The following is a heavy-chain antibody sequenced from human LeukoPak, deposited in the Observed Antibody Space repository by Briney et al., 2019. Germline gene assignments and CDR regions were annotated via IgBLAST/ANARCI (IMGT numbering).Heavy chain of an antibody. CDR2: IYYSGST. V-gene: IGHV4-39*07. J-gene: IGHJ4*02. Sequence: PSETLSLTCTVSGGSISGGSYYWGWIRQPPGKGLEWIGSIYYSGSTYYNPSLKSRVTISVDTSKNQFSLKLSSVTAADTAVYYCARDPWVGSSWPFDYWGQGTLVTVSS. CDR1: GGSISGGSYY. CDR3: ARDPWVGSSWPFDY. D-gene: IGHD6-13*01.